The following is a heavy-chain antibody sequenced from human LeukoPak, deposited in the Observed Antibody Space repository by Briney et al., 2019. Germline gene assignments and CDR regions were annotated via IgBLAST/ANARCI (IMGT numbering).Heavy chain of an antibody. CDR2: ISAYNGNT. Sequence: ASVTVSCKASGYTFTSYGISWVRQAPGQGLEWMGWISAYNGNTNYAQKLQGRVTMTTDTSTSTAYMELRSLRSDDTAVYYCARDRPYGSVDDVVDPWGQGTLVTVSS. V-gene: IGHV1-18*01. CDR3: ARDRPYGSVDDVVDP. CDR1: GYTFTSYG. D-gene: IGHD3-10*01. J-gene: IGHJ5*02.